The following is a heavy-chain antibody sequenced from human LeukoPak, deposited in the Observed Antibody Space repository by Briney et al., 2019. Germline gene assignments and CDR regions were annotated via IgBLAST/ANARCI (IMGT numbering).Heavy chain of an antibody. CDR1: GFTFSSYG. D-gene: IGHD4-17*01. Sequence: GGSLRLSCAASGFTFSSYGMHWVRQAPGKGLEWVANIKQDGSEKYYVDSVKGRFTISRDNAKNSLYLQMNSLRAEDTAVYYCARDGDYYHGMDVWGQGTTVTVSS. V-gene: IGHV3-7*01. CDR3: ARDGDYYHGMDV. J-gene: IGHJ6*02. CDR2: IKQDGSEK.